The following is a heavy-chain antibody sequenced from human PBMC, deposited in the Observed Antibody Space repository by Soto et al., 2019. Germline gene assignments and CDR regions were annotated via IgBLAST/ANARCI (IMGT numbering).Heavy chain of an antibody. Sequence: EVHLVESGGGLVQPGGSLRLSCAASGFTFSTFWVSWVRQAPGKGLEWLANIKPDGSEKNFADTVKGRFTTSRDNTNSSLYLPLNRLRAEDPAGYYCASITAGGYRAFDIWVQGTMVTVSS. D-gene: IGHD6-13*01. CDR2: IKPDGSEK. V-gene: IGHV3-7*02. CDR1: GFTFSTFW. J-gene: IGHJ3*02. CDR3: ASITAGGYRAFDI.